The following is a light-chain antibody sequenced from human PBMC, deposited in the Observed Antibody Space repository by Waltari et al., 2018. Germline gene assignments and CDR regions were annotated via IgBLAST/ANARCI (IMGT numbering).Light chain of an antibody. V-gene: IGLV2-23*02. Sequence: QSALTQPASVSGSPGQAITISCPGTSTNVGGYNTVSWYRQYPGKAPELMIFGVSERPSGISNRLSGSKSGNTATLTISGLQAEDEADYYCLSYSGRSDYVFGTGTRV. J-gene: IGLJ1*01. CDR2: GVS. CDR1: STNVGGYNT. CDR3: LSYSGRSDYV.